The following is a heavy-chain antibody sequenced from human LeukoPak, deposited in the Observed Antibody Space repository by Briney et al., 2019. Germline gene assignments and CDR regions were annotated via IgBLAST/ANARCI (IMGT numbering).Heavy chain of an antibody. V-gene: IGHV3-30*03. CDR1: GFTFSSYG. J-gene: IGHJ5*02. CDR3: ARCSSTSCYGWFDP. D-gene: IGHD2-2*01. CDR2: ISYDGSNK. Sequence: GGSLRLSCAASGFTFSSYGMHGVRQAQGKGLEWVPVISYDGSNKYYADSVKGRFPISRDNSEKTLYLQMNSLRAEDTAVYYCARCSSTSCYGWFDPWGQGTLVTVSS.